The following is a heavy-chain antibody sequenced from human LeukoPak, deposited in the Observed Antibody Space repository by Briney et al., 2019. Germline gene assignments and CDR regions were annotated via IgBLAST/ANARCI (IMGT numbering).Heavy chain of an antibody. D-gene: IGHD3-16*01. V-gene: IGHV4-59*01. Sequence: AETLSLTCTVSGVPFSTYYWSWLRQPPGKGLEWIGYIYYSGSTDYNPSLKSRVTMSLDTSKNQFSLSLTSVTAADTAVYYCTRAVITFGAAVAKGFDCWGQGTLVTVSS. CDR2: IYYSGST. CDR1: GVPFSTYY. CDR3: TRAVITFGAAVAKGFDC. J-gene: IGHJ4*02.